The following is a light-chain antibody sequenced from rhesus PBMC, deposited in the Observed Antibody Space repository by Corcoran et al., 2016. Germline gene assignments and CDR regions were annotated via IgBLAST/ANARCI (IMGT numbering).Light chain of an antibody. Sequence: QSAPTQPPSVSGSPGQSVTISCTGTSSDIGAYGYVSWYQHHPGKAPKLMMYAVSNRPSGVSDRFSGSKSGNAASLTISGLQTEDGADYYCCSYTASGTNSSGTGTRLTVL. CDR1: SSDIGAYGY. CDR3: CSYTASGTNS. J-gene: IGLJ1*01. V-gene: IGLV2S7*01. CDR2: AVS.